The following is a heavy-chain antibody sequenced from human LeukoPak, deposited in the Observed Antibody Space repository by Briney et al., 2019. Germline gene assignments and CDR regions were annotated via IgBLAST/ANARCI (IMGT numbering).Heavy chain of an antibody. J-gene: IGHJ4*02. CDR3: AKDARRSSGWYFFDH. D-gene: IGHD6-19*01. V-gene: IGHV3-23*01. CDR1: GFAFSRQD. CDR2: ISDSGDRT. Sequence: ESGGSLRLSCAASGFAFSRQDMGWVRQAPGKGLEWVSAISDSGDRTYYVDSVKGRFTIYRDNSKNTLYLQMNSLRADDTAVYYCAKDARRSSGWYFFDHWGQGILVTVSS.